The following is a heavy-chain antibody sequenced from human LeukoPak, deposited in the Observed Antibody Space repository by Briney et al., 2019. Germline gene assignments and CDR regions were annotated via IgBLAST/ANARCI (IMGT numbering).Heavy chain of an antibody. Sequence: ASVKVSCKASGCTFTSYDFNWLRQATGQGPEWMGWMNPNSGATGYAQKFQGRVTMTRSASINTAYMELTNLRSEDTAVYYCATSSVGIAAAGLDYWGQGTLVTVSS. J-gene: IGHJ4*02. CDR3: ATSSVGIAAAGLDY. D-gene: IGHD6-13*01. CDR2: MNPNSGAT. CDR1: GCTFTSYD. V-gene: IGHV1-8*01.